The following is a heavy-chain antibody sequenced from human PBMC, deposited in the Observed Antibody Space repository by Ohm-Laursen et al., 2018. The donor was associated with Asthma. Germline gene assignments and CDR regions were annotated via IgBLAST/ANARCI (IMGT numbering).Heavy chain of an antibody. CDR2: IFHGGGT. CDR3: VRDASGAYYGGHFDS. CDR1: GDSITNNYW. Sequence: PSETLSLTWVVSGDSITNNYWWTWVRQPPGKGLEWIGQIFHGGGTNYRPSLKSRVTISLDKSKNQFSLNLTSVTAADTAVYYCVRDASGAYYGGHFDSWGQGSLVTVSS. D-gene: IGHD3-10*01. V-gene: IGHV4/OR15-8*01. J-gene: IGHJ4*02.